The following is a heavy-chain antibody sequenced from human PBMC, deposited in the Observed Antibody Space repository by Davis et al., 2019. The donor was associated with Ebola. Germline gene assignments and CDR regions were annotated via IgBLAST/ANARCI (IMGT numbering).Heavy chain of an antibody. CDR1: GGSISSSSYY. CDR3: ARREAGISFDY. V-gene: IGHV4-39*01. Sequence: GSLRLSCTVSGGSISSSSYYWGWIRQPPGKGLEWIGSIYYSGSTYYNPSLKSRVTISVDTSKNQFSLKLSSVTAADTAVYYCARREAGISFDYWGQGTLVTVFS. J-gene: IGHJ4*02. CDR2: IYYSGST. D-gene: IGHD3-3*02.